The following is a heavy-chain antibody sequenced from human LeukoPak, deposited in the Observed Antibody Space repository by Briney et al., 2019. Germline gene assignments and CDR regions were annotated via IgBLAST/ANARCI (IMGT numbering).Heavy chain of an antibody. D-gene: IGHD6-19*01. CDR3: AKLPLTRAVAGIPADY. J-gene: IGHJ4*02. V-gene: IGHV3-23*01. Sequence: PGGSLRLSCAAPGFTFSSYAMSWVRQAPGKGLEWVSAISGSGGSTYYADSVKGRFTISRDNSKNTLYLQMNSLRAEDTAVYYCAKLPLTRAVAGIPADYWGQGTLVTVSS. CDR2: ISGSGGST. CDR1: GFTFSSYA.